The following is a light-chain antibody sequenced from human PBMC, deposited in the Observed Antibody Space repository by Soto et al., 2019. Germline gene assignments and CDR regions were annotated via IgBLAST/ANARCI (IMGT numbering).Light chain of an antibody. V-gene: IGLV2-14*01. CDR1: SSDVCGYNY. CDR3: SSYTSSSRV. CDR2: DVS. J-gene: IGLJ3*02. Sequence: QSALTQPASVSGSPGQSITISCTGTSSDVCGYNYVSWYQQHPGKAPKLMIYDVSNRPSGVSNRFSGSKSGNTASLTISGLQAEDEADYYCSSYTSSSRVFGGGTTVTVL.